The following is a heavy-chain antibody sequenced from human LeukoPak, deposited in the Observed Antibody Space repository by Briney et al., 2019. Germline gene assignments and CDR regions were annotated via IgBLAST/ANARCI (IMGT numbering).Heavy chain of an antibody. V-gene: IGHV3-30*02. CDR2: IRYDGSNK. D-gene: IGHD3-10*01. J-gene: IGHJ5*02. Sequence: QSGGSLRLSCAASGFTFSSYGMHWVRQAPGKGLEWVAFIRYDGSNKYYADSVKGRFTISRDNSKNTLYLQMNSLRAEDTAVYYCAKDFIVGPMVRGVIIPPNWFDPWGQGTLVTVSS. CDR1: GFTFSSYG. CDR3: AKDFIVGPMVRGVIIPPNWFDP.